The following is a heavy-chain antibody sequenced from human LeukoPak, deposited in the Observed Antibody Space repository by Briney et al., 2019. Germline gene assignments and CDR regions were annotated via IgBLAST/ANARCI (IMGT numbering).Heavy chain of an antibody. CDR2: INSDGSST. CDR1: GFTFSGYW. V-gene: IGHV3-74*01. CDR3: ARGGRDGYTLYPLDY. J-gene: IGHJ4*02. Sequence: GGSLRLSCAASGFTFSGYWMHWVRQAPGKGLVWVSRINSDGSSTSYADSVKGRFTISRDNAKNTLYLQMNSLRAEDTAVYYCARGGRDGYTLYPLDYWGQGTLVTVSS. D-gene: IGHD5-24*01.